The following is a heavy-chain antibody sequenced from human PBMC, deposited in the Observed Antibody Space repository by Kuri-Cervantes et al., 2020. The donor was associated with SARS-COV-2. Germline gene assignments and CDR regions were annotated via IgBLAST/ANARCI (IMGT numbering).Heavy chain of an antibody. CDR2: INPNSGGT. J-gene: IGHJ4*02. D-gene: IGHD6-6*01. V-gene: IGHV1-2*02. CDR1: GYTFTGYY. Sequence: ASVKVSCKASGYTFTGYYIHWVRQAPGQGLEWMGWINPNSGGTNYAQKFQGRVTVTSDTSISTAYMELSGLRSDDTAVYYCTRDGGIAARSDYWGQGTLVTDSS. CDR3: TRDGGIAARSDY.